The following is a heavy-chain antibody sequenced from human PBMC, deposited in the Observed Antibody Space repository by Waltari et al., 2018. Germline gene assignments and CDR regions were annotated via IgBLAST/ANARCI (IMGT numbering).Heavy chain of an antibody. CDR3: ARGQGY. V-gene: IGHV4-38-2*01. CDR2: IHHSGST. CDR1: GYSISTDYY. J-gene: IGHJ4*02. Sequence: QVQLQESGPGLVKPSETLSLTCAVSGYSISTDYYWVWIRQPPGKGLEWIGNIHHSGSTYYNPSLKSRVSISLDTSKNQFSRELSSLTADDTAVYYCARGQGYWGQGTLVTVSS.